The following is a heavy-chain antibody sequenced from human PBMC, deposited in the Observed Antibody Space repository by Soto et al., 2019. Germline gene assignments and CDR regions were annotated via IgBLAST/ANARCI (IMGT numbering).Heavy chain of an antibody. D-gene: IGHD6-19*01. J-gene: IGHJ4*02. Sequence: QVQLVQSGAEVKKSGASVKVSCKASGYTFTSYYMHWVRQAPGQGLEWMGIINPSGGSTSYAQKFQGRVTMTRDTSTSTVYMELSSLRSEDTAVYYCARDRGEWLEKEYFDYWGQGTLVTVSS. CDR2: INPSGGST. CDR3: ARDRGEWLEKEYFDY. V-gene: IGHV1-46*03. CDR1: GYTFTSYY.